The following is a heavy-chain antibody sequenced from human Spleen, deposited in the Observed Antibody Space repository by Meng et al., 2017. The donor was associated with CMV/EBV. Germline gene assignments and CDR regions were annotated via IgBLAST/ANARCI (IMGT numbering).Heavy chain of an antibody. CDR2: ISSSSSYI. CDR3: VRADPTKRSSTTSCLDY. CDR1: GVSFSNYW. D-gene: IGHD2-2*01. Sequence: GESLKISCAASGVSFSNYWMSWVRQAPGKGLDWVSSISSSSSYIYYADSVRGRFTISRDNAKNSLYLQMNSLRVEDTAVYYCVRADPTKRSSTTSCLDYWGQGTLVTVSS. V-gene: IGHV3-21*01. J-gene: IGHJ4*02.